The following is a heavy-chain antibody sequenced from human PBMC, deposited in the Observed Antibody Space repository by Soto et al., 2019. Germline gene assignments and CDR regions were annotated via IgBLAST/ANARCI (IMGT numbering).Heavy chain of an antibody. Sequence: EVQLLESGGGSVQPGGSLRLSCGASGFTFSDNAMTCVRQAPGKGLEWVSSISDDGDSTYYADSVKGRFTISRDNSKNTLFLQMSSLGAEDTAVYYCAKSLSTAVNYGLDVWGQGTSVTVSS. V-gene: IGHV3-23*01. J-gene: IGHJ6*02. CDR1: GFTFSDNA. CDR3: AKSLSTAVNYGLDV. CDR2: ISDDGDST. D-gene: IGHD2-2*01.